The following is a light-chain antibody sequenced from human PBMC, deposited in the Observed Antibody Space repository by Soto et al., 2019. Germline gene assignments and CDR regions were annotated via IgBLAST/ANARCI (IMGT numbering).Light chain of an antibody. V-gene: IGLV2-14*03. CDR1: SSDIGGYNY. CDR3: SSYTSTSTLYV. Sequence: QSALTQSASVSGSPGQSITISCTGTSSDIGGYNYVSWYQQHPGKVPKLIIYDVSNRPSGVSNRFSGSKSGNAASLTISGLQAEDEADYYCSSYTSTSTLYVFGTGTKVTVL. CDR2: DVS. J-gene: IGLJ1*01.